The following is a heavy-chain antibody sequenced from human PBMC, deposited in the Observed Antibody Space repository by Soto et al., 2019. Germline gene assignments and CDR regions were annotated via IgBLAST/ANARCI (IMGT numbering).Heavy chain of an antibody. Sequence: GGSLRLSCAASGFTFSSYWMHWVRQAPGKGLVWVSRINSDGSSTSYADSEKGRFTISRDNAKNTLYLQMNSLRAEDTAVYYCARDPPHYDFWSGFSSSYYYYGMDVWGQGTTVTVSS. V-gene: IGHV3-74*01. J-gene: IGHJ6*02. D-gene: IGHD3-3*01. CDR2: INSDGSST. CDR3: ARDPPHYDFWSGFSSSYYYYGMDV. CDR1: GFTFSSYW.